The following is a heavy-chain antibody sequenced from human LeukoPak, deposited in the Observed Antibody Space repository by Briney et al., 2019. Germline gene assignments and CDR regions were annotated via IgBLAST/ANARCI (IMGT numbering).Heavy chain of an antibody. CDR2: IIPIFGTA. CDR3: ACSTPVGYMDV. D-gene: IGHD2/OR15-2a*01. V-gene: IGHV1-69*13. Sequence: VASVKVSCKASGGTFSSYAISWVRQAPGQGLEWMGGIIPIFGTANYAQKFQGRVTITADESTSTAYMELSSLRSEDTAVYYCACSTPVGYMDVWGKGTTVTISS. J-gene: IGHJ6*03. CDR1: GGTFSSYA.